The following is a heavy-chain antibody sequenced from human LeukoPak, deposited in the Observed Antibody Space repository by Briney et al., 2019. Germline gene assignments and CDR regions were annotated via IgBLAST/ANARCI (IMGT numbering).Heavy chain of an antibody. CDR2: IYYSGST. CDR3: AREDYCSGGSCYRVRAFSI. D-gene: IGHD2-15*01. CDR1: GGSISSYY. V-gene: IGHV4-59*13. Sequence: PSETLSLTCTVSGGSISSYYWSWIRQPPGKGLEWIGYIYYSGSTYYNPSLKSRVTMSVDPSKNQFSLKLNSVTAADTAVYYCAREDYCSGGSCYRVRAFSIWGQGTMVTVSS. J-gene: IGHJ3*02.